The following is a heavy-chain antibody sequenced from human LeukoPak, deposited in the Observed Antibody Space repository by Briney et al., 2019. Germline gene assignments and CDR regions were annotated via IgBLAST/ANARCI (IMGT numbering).Heavy chain of an antibody. J-gene: IGHJ4*02. CDR1: GFTFSSYA. CDR2: ISGSGDST. D-gene: IGHD3-9*01. V-gene: IGHV3-23*01. CDR3: AKGDNNILTGYYNSFDS. Sequence: GGSLRLSCAASGFTFSSYAMSWVRQAPGKGLEWVSAISGSGDSTYYADSVKGRFTISRDNSKNTLYLQMNSLRAGDTAVYYCAKGDNNILTGYYNSFDSWGQGTLVTVSS.